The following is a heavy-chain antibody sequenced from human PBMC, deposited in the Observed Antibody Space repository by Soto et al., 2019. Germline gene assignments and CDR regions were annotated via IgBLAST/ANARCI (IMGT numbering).Heavy chain of an antibody. CDR1: GGSMRGYS. V-gene: IGHV4-59*01. D-gene: IGHD4-17*01. Sequence: PSETLSLTCAVSGGSMRGYSWLWFRRPPGGRLEFIGCISYTGSADYSPSLKSRVTMSVDTSQNQFSLKLSSVTAADTAVYYCSRSYGGYWGQGVQVSVSS. CDR2: ISYTGSA. J-gene: IGHJ4*02. CDR3: SRSYGGY.